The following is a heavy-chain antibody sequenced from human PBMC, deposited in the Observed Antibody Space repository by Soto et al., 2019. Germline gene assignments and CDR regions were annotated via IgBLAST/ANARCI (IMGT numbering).Heavy chain of an antibody. V-gene: IGHV4-39*01. CDR1: GGSISSSSYY. J-gene: IGHJ4*02. Sequence: PSETLSLTCAVSGGSISSSSYYWGWIRQPPGEGLEWIGSIYYSGSTYYNPSLKSRVTISVDTSENQFSLKLSSVTAADTAVYYCARLGARITMVRGAPVLIGGPKDAIDYWGQGTLVTVSS. D-gene: IGHD3-10*01. CDR3: ARLGARITMVRGAPVLIGGPKDAIDY. CDR2: IYYSGST.